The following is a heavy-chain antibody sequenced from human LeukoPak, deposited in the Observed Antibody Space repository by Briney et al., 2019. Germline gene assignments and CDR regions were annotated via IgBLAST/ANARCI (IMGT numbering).Heavy chain of an antibody. CDR1: GFTVSSNY. CDR3: AKDVLDYYDD. CDR2: VSGSGGST. J-gene: IGHJ4*02. Sequence: GGSLRLSCAASGFTVSSNYMSWVRQAPGKGLEWVSAVSGSGGSTYYADSVKGRFTISRDNSKNTLYLQMNSLRAEDTAVYYCAKDVLDYYDDWGQGTLVTVSS. D-gene: IGHD1-1*01. V-gene: IGHV3-23*01.